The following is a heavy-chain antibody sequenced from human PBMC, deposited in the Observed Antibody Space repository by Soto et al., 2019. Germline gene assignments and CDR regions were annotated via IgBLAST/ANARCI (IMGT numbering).Heavy chain of an antibody. CDR1: GGTFSNDI. Sequence: SVKVSCKTSGGTFSNDIITWVRQAPGQGLEWMGRIIPLLDTTNYAQKFQGRVTITADKSTSIAYMELNSLRSEDTAVYYCARGPVVVVPDDMFTRHNWFDPWGQGTRVTVSS. CDR3: ARGPVVVVPDDMFTRHNWFDP. J-gene: IGHJ5*02. D-gene: IGHD2-2*01. V-gene: IGHV1-69*08. CDR2: IIPLLDTT.